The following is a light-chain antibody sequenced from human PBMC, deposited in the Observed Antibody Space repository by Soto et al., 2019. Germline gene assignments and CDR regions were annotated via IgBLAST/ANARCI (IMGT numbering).Light chain of an antibody. CDR1: QSVSNNY. J-gene: IGKJ5*01. CDR2: GAS. CDR3: QQYGSYPIT. Sequence: EIVLTQSPGTLSLSPGERSTLSCMAIQSVSNNYLAWYQQKPGQAPRPLIYGASSRATGIPERFSGSGSGTDFTLTISRLEPEDFELYYCQQYGSYPITFGQGTRLENK. V-gene: IGKV3-20*01.